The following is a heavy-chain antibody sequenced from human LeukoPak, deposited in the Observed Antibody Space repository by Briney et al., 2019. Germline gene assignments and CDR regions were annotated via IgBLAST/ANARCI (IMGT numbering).Heavy chain of an antibody. D-gene: IGHD3-10*02. CDR1: GFTFSCYG. Sequence: AGYLRLYCAESGFTFSCYGMSRVGPGQGQGLEWVSAISGSGGSTYYADSVKGRFTISRDNSKNTLYLQMNSLRAEDTAVYYCAELGITMIGGVWGKGTTVTISA. J-gene: IGHJ6*04. CDR3: AELGITMIGGV. V-gene: IGHV3-23*01. CDR2: ISGSGGST.